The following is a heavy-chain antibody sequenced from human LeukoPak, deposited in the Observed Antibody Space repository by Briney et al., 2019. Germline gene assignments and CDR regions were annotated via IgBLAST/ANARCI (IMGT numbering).Heavy chain of an antibody. J-gene: IGHJ4*02. CDR2: ISGSGDST. V-gene: IGHV3-23*01. D-gene: IGHD1-1*01. CDR3: AKQSNWNDVNFDY. CDR1: GFTFSSYG. Sequence: GGTLRLSCAASGFTFSSYGMHWVRQAPGKGPEWVSAISGSGDSTYYADSVKGRFTISRDNSKNTLFLQMNSLRAEDTAVFYCAKQSNWNDVNFDYWGQGTLVTVSS.